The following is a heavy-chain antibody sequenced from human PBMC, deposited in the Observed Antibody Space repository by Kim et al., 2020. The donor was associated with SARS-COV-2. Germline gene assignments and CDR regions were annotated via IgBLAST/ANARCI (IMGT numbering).Heavy chain of an antibody. CDR2: SNK. D-gene: IGHD2-15*01. Sequence: SNKNHAAPVQGRFTISRDNSKTTLYLQMNSRRAEDTAVYYCAKEFGGGPDYWGQGTLVTVSS. V-gene: IGHV3-30*02. CDR3: AKEFGGGPDY. J-gene: IGHJ4*02.